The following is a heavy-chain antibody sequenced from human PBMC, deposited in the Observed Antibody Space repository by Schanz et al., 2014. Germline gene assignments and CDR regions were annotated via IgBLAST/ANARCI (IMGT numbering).Heavy chain of an antibody. V-gene: IGHV1-18*04. D-gene: IGHD3-10*01. J-gene: IGHJ4*02. CDR1: GYTFISYG. CDR2: INVDNGHT. CDR3: ARDILYYFGSGSYPDY. Sequence: QEEMVQSGAEVKRPGASVKVSCKASGYTFISYGVSWVRQGPEERLEWLGWINVDNGHTNYAQKLQGRVSMTTDTSTNTAYMEMRSLRSDDTAVYYCARDILYYFGSGSYPDYWGQGTLVTVSS.